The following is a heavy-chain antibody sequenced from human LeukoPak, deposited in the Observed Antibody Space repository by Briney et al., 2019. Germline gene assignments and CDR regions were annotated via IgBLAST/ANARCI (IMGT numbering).Heavy chain of an antibody. J-gene: IGHJ6*03. Sequence: GGSLRLSCAASGFTFSSYGMHWVRQAPGKGLEWVAFIRYDGNNKYYVDSVKGRFTISRDNSKNTLYLQMNSLRAEDTAVYYCARGHRAAAVVLLFRYYYYMDVWGKGTTVTVSS. D-gene: IGHD6-13*01. CDR3: ARGHRAAAVVLLFRYYYYMDV. V-gene: IGHV3-30*02. CDR1: GFTFSSYG. CDR2: IRYDGNNK.